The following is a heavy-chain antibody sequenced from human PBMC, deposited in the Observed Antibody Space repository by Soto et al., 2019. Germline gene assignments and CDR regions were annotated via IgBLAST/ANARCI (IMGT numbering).Heavy chain of an antibody. D-gene: IGHD2-2*01. CDR2: IWYDGSNK. J-gene: IGHJ6*02. CDR3: ARVGACSSTSCDEKWYYYYGMDV. Sequence: PGGSLRLSCAASGFTFSSYGMHWVRQAPGKGLEWVAVIWYDGSNKYYADPVKGRFTISRDNSKNTLYLQMNSLRAEDTAVYYCARVGACSSTSCDEKWYYYYGMDVWGQGTTVTVSS. V-gene: IGHV3-33*01. CDR1: GFTFSSYG.